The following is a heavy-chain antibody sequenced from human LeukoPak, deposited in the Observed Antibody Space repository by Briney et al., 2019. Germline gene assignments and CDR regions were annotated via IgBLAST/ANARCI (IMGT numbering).Heavy chain of an antibody. D-gene: IGHD5-18*01. Sequence: SETLSLTCAVYIDSFTNYYWNWIRQTPGKGLEWIGEVNDSGGTNYNPSLKSRVTISVDTSKNQFSLKLSSVTAADTAVYYCAREGGYSYGDAPLHFDYWGQGTLVTVSS. CDR1: IDSFTNYY. CDR2: VNDSGGT. V-gene: IGHV4-34*01. CDR3: AREGGYSYGDAPLHFDY. J-gene: IGHJ4*02.